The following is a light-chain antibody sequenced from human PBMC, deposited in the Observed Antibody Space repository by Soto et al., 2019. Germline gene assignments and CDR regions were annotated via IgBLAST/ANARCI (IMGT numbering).Light chain of an antibody. CDR2: AAG. Sequence: EIVLTQSPGTLSLSPGERATLSCRASESVDSSYLAWYQQKPGQAPRLLMYAAGTRATGIPDRFSGSGSGTDFTLTISRLEPEDYAVYSCQQYGSSPRTFGQGTKLEIK. V-gene: IGKV3-20*01. CDR1: ESVDSSY. J-gene: IGKJ2*01. CDR3: QQYGSSPRT.